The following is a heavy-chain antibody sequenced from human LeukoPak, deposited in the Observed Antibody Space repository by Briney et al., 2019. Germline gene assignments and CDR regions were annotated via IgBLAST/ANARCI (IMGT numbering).Heavy chain of an antibody. CDR3: AKDMGTRYSSSWYAPSGFDY. Sequence: GRSLRLSCAASGFTFDDYAMHWVRQAPGKGLEWVSGISWNSGSIGYADSVKGRFTISRDNAKNSLYLQMNSLRAEDTALYYCAKDMGTRYSSSWYAPSGFDYWGQGTLVTVSS. D-gene: IGHD6-13*01. V-gene: IGHV3-9*01. J-gene: IGHJ4*02. CDR2: ISWNSGSI. CDR1: GFTFDDYA.